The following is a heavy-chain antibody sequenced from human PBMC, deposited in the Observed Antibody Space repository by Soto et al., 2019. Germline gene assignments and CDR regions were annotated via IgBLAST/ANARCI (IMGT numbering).Heavy chain of an antibody. Sequence: GSLRLSCAASGFTFSSYAMSWVRQAPGKGLEWVSAISGSGGSTYYADSVKGRFTISRDNSKNTLYLQMNSLRAEDTAVYYCAKQKILRFLEWLSNQNGMDVWGQGTTVTVS. CDR1: GFTFSSYA. CDR3: AKQKILRFLEWLSNQNGMDV. V-gene: IGHV3-23*01. J-gene: IGHJ6*02. CDR2: ISGSGGST. D-gene: IGHD3-3*01.